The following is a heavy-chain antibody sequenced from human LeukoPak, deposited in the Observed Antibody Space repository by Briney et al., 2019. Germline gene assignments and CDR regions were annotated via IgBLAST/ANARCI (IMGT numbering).Heavy chain of an antibody. D-gene: IGHD1-26*01. CDR3: ARGIVGALDAFDI. J-gene: IGHJ3*02. CDR1: GFTVSSNY. CDR2: IYSGGST. V-gene: IGHV3-66*01. Sequence: GGSLRLSCAASGFTVSSNYMSWVRQAPGKGLAWVSVIYSGGSTYYADSVKGRFTISRDNSKNTLYLQMNSLRAEDTAVYYCARGIVGALDAFDIWGQGTMVTVSS.